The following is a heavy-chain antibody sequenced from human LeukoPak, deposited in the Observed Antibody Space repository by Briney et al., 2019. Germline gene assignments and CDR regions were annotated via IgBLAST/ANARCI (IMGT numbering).Heavy chain of an antibody. D-gene: IGHD3-10*01. CDR3: ARDQGGSHDY. V-gene: IGHV3-66*01. Sequence: GGSLRLSCAASGFTVSSNYMSWVRQAPGKGLEWVSVIYSGGSTYYADSVKGRFIISRDNSKNTLYLQMNSLRAENTAVYYCARDQGGSHDYWGQGTLVTVSS. CDR1: GFTVSSNY. J-gene: IGHJ4*02. CDR2: IYSGGST.